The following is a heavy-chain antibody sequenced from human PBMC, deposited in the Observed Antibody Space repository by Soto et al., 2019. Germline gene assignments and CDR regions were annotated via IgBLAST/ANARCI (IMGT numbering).Heavy chain of an antibody. Sequence: DAQLVESGGGLVQPGGSLRLSCAASGFTLSGYWMSWVRQAPGKGLEWVANINRDGGGKYYMDSVKGRFTISRDNTRNALYLQMTSRGDDDMAVYFCARDGYHYAMELWGQGTTVTVSS. CDR3: ARDGYHYAMEL. CDR2: INRDGGGK. V-gene: IGHV3-7*04. CDR1: GFTLSGYW. J-gene: IGHJ6*02.